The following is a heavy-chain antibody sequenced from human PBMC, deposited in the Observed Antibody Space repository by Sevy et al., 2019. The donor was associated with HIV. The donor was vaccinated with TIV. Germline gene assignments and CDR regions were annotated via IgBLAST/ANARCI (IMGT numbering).Heavy chain of an antibody. D-gene: IGHD3-10*01. CDR1: GLNVSDYF. J-gene: IGHJ4*02. CDR2: ISSSGTII. V-gene: IGHV3-11*01. Sequence: GGSLRLSCAASGLNVSDYFMSWIRQAPGKRPEWVSYISSSGTIIYYADSVKGRFTISRDKAKNSLYLQMNSLRAEDTAIYFCAGDLASGSFFSLYFDYWGQGTLVTVSS. CDR3: AGDLASGSFFSLYFDY.